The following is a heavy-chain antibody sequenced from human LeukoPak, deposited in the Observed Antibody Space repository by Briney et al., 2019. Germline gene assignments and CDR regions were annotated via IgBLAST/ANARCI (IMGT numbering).Heavy chain of an antibody. D-gene: IGHD6-13*01. CDR3: ARDGLPGIAAAGAYNWFDP. V-gene: IGHV1-18*01. CDR2: ISAYNGNT. CDR1: GYTFTSYG. J-gene: IGHJ5*02. Sequence: ASVKVSRKASGYTFTSYGISWVRQAPGQGLEWMGWISAYNGNTNYAQKLQGRVTMTTDTSTSTAYMELRSLRSDDTAVYYCARDGLPGIAAAGAYNWFDPWGQGTLVTVSS.